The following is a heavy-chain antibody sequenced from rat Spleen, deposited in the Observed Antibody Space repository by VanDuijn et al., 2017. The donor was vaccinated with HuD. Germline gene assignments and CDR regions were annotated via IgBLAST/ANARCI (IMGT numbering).Heavy chain of an antibody. D-gene: IGHD1-1*01. CDR1: GFTFSNSG. Sequence: EVQLVESGGGLVQPGRSLKLSCAASGFTFSNSGTHWIRQAPTKGLEWVASISPSGDTTYYRDSVKGRFTISRDNAKSTLSLQMDSLRSEDTATYYCARHPDYSNYFDYWGQGVMVTVSS. J-gene: IGHJ2*01. V-gene: IGHV5-19*01. CDR2: ISPSGDTT. CDR3: ARHPDYSNYFDY.